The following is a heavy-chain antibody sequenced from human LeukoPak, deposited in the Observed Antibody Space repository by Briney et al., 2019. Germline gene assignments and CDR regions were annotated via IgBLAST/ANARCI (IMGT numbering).Heavy chain of an antibody. V-gene: IGHV3-23*01. J-gene: IGHJ4*02. CDR3: ARDPDFWSGYNQPYYFDY. CDR2: ISVSGATT. Sequence: GGSLRLSCAASGFTFTNYVMTWVRQAPGKGLEWIPTISVSGATTYYADSVQGRFTISRDNAKNSLYLQMSSLRADDTAVYYCARDPDFWSGYNQPYYFDYWGQGTLVTVSS. D-gene: IGHD3-3*01. CDR1: GFTFTNYV.